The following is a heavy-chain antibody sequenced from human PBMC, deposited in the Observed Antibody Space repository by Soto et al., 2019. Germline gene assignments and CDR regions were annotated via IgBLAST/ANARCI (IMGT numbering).Heavy chain of an antibody. Sequence: QVQLQESGPGLVKPSQTLSLTCTVSGGSISSGDYSWSWIRQPPGKGLEWIGYIYYSGSTYYNPSLKSRVTISVDTSKNQFSLKLSSVTAADTAVYYCARDRGTLGYCSGGSCYFYWGQGTLVTVSS. V-gene: IGHV4-30-4*01. CDR3: ARDRGTLGYCSGGSCYFY. CDR2: IYYSGST. CDR1: GGSISSGDYS. J-gene: IGHJ4*02. D-gene: IGHD2-15*01.